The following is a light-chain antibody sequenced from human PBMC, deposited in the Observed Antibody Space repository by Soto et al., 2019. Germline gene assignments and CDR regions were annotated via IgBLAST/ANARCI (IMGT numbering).Light chain of an antibody. V-gene: IGKV1-5*03. Sequence: DIHRPQSRSTLSGSFGDRDTLAXGGSLTIGGWLAWYQQKTVXAPKXXXYEXSTLKRGGPSRCSGSGSATEFTLTISSLHPYYTSNQSCQQYNSDSWTVGQGTKVDIK. J-gene: IGKJ1*01. CDR2: EXS. CDR1: LTIGGW. CDR3: QQYNSDSWT.